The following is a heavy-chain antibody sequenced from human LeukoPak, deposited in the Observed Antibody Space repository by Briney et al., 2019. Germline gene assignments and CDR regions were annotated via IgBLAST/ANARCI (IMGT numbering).Heavy chain of an antibody. Sequence: SETLSLTCTVSGGSISSYYWSWIRQPPGKGLEWIGYIYYSGSTNYNPSLKSRVTISVDTSKNQFSLKLSSVTAADTAVYYCATYSGNSGPLFDYWGQGTLVTVSS. CDR2: IYYSGST. D-gene: IGHD4-23*01. J-gene: IGHJ4*02. V-gene: IGHV4-59*01. CDR3: ATYSGNSGPLFDY. CDR1: GGSISSYY.